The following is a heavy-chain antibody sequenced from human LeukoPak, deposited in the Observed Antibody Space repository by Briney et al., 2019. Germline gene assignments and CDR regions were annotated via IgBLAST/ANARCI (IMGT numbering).Heavy chain of an antibody. Sequence: ASETLSLTXAVYGGSFSGYYWSWIRQPPGKGLEWIGEINHSGSTNYNPSLKSRVTISVDTSKNQFSLKLSSVTAADTAVYYCARGGYSYGTFDYWGQGTLVTVSS. J-gene: IGHJ4*02. D-gene: IGHD5-18*01. CDR1: GGSFSGYY. CDR2: INHSGST. CDR3: ARGGYSYGTFDY. V-gene: IGHV4-34*01.